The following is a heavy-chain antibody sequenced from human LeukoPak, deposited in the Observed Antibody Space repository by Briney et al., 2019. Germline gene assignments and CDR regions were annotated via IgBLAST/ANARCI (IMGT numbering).Heavy chain of an antibody. Sequence: GESLKISCKGSGYSFTSYWIGWVRQMPGKGLEWMGIIYPGDSDTRYSPSFQGQVTISADKSISTAYLQWSSLKASDTAMYYFARQNTIYDFWSGYYPFDYYYYYMDVWGKGTTVTVSS. V-gene: IGHV5-51*01. CDR3: ARQNTIYDFWSGYYPFDYYYYYMDV. CDR1: GYSFTSYW. D-gene: IGHD3-3*01. J-gene: IGHJ6*03. CDR2: IYPGDSDT.